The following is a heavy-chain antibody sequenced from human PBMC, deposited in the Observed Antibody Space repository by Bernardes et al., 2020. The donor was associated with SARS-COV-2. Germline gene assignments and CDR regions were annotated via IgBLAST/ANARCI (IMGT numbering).Heavy chain of an antibody. Sequence: SETLSLTCAVYGGSFSGYYWSWIRQPPGKGLEWIGEINHSGSTNYNPSLKSRVTISVDTSKNQFSLKLSSVTAADTAVYYCARDYGDYWLDVWGQGTTVTVSS. D-gene: IGHD4-17*01. CDR1: GGSFSGYY. CDR2: INHSGST. CDR3: ARDYGDYWLDV. V-gene: IGHV4-34*01. J-gene: IGHJ6*02.